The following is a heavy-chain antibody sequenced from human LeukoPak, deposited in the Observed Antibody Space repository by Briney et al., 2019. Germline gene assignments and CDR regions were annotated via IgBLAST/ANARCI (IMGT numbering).Heavy chain of an antibody. V-gene: IGHV4-34*01. J-gene: IGHJ4*02. CDR3: ARALSGHYPS. CDR2: INHSGST. CDR1: GGSFSGYY. D-gene: IGHD3-22*01. Sequence: SETLSLTCAVYGGSFSGYYWSWIRQPPGKGLEWIGEINHSGSTNYNPSLKSRVTISVDTSKNQFSLKLSSVTAADTAVYYCARALSGHYPSWGQGTLVTVSS.